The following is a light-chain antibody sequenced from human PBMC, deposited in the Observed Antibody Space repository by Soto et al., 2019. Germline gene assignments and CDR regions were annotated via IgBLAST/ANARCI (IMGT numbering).Light chain of an antibody. CDR2: EVS. Sequence: QSVLTQPAPVSGSPGQSITISCTGTSSDVGGYNYVSWYQQHPDKAPKLMIFEVSNRPSGISHRFSGSKSGNTASLAISGLQAEDEADYYCSSYTSSNTLVFGTGTKVTVL. J-gene: IGLJ1*01. CDR1: SSDVGGYNY. V-gene: IGLV2-14*01. CDR3: SSYTSSNTLV.